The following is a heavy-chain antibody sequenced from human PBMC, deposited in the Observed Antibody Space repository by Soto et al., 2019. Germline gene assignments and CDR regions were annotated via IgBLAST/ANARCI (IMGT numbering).Heavy chain of an antibody. CDR1: GFTFSGSA. V-gene: IGHV3-73*02. Sequence: EVQLVESGGGLVQPGGSLKLSCAASGFTFSGSAMHWVRQASGKGLEWVGRIRSKANSYATAYAASVKGRFTISRDDSKKTAYLQMNSLKTEDTAVYYCTWTKGYGDYHPDYYYYGMDVWGQGTTVTVSS. J-gene: IGHJ6*02. CDR2: IRSKANSYAT. CDR3: TWTKGYGDYHPDYYYYGMDV. D-gene: IGHD4-17*01.